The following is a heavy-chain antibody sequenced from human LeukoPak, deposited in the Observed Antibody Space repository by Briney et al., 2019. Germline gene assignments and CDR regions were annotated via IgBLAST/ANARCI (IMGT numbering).Heavy chain of an antibody. D-gene: IGHD3-22*01. V-gene: IGHV4-39*01. CDR1: GGSIRNSNYY. CDR2: IYYSGST. J-gene: IGHJ4*02. Sequence: SETLSLTCTVSGGSIRNSNYYWGWIRQPPGKGLEWIGSIYYSGSTNYKPYLRSRVTISIDTSKNQFSLKVNSVTAADTAVYYCARHDGSYYTYNFDYWGQGTLVTVSS. CDR3: ARHDGSYYTYNFDY.